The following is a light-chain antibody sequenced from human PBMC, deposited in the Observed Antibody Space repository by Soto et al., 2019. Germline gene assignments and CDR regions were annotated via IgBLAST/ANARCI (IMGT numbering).Light chain of an antibody. CDR3: SSYTSGSTYF. Sequence: QSALTQPASVSGSPGLSITISCTGTSSDVGAYNYVSWYQQHPGKAPKLMIYDVSSRPSGVSNRFSGSKSGNTASLTISGLQAEDEADYYCSSYTSGSTYFFGTGTKVTVL. J-gene: IGLJ1*01. V-gene: IGLV2-14*03. CDR1: SSDVGAYNY. CDR2: DVS.